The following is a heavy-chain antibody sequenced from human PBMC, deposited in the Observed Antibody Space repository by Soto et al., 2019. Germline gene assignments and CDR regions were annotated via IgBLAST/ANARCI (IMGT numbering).Heavy chain of an antibody. CDR3: AGGSHGDCAY. D-gene: IGHD2-21*02. CDR1: GFTFSTYA. J-gene: IGHJ4*02. V-gene: IGHV3-23*01. CDR2: ITSSGGST. Sequence: EVQLLESGGGLAQPGGSLRLSCAASGFTFSTYAMSWVRQAPGKGLEWVSAITSSGGSTYYADSVKGRFTISRDNSKNTLYLQMNSLRAEDTDVYYCAGGSHGDCAYWGQGTLVTVSS.